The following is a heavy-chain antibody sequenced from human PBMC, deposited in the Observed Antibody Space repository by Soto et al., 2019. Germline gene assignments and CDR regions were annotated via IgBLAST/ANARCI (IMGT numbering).Heavy chain of an antibody. CDR2: INWNSGSI. J-gene: IGHJ1*01. V-gene: IGHV3-9*01. CDR1: GFTFDDYA. CDR3: VKDESINWYSGHFRH. Sequence: SLRLSCAASGFTFDDYAMHCARQVPGKGLEWVSGINWNSGSIGYADSVKGRFAISRDNAKNSLHLQMNSLRAEDTAFYYCVKDESINWYSGHFRHWGQGTLVTVSS. D-gene: IGHD6-13*01.